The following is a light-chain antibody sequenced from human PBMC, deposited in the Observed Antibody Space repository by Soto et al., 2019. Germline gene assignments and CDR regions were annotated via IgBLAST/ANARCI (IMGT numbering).Light chain of an antibody. CDR2: GNS. CDR1: SSNIGAGYD. CDR3: QSYDSSLSGPYVV. Sequence: QSVLTQPPSVSGGPGQRVTISCTGSSSNIGAGYDVHWYQQLPGTAPKLLIYGNSNRPSGVPDRFSGSKSGTSASLAITGLQAEDEADYYCQSYDSSLSGPYVVFGGGTKVTVL. J-gene: IGLJ2*01. V-gene: IGLV1-40*01.